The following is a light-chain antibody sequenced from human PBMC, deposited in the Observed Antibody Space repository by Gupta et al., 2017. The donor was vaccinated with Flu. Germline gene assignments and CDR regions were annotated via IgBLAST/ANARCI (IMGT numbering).Light chain of an antibody. CDR2: AAS. CDR3: QESYSPRER. J-gene: IGKJ1*01. Sequence: QLTQSPSSLSASVGDRVTITCRASQSISSYLNWYQQKPGQAPKLLIYAASSLQSGVPPRFRGSGSGTDFTLTISSLQPEDVATYYCQESYSPRERFGQGTKLEIK. CDR1: QSISSY. V-gene: IGKV1-39*01.